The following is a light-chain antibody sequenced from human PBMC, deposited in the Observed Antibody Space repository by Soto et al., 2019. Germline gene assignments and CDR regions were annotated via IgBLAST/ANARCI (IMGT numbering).Light chain of an antibody. V-gene: IGLV1-51*01. Sequence: QSVLKQPPSVSAAPGQKVTISCSGTSSTIGTNSVSWYQQFPPTAPKLLIYDNDQRASGIPDRFSGSKSGTSATLGITGLQTGDEADYYCGTWDSSLSSWVLAGGTKLTVL. CDR3: GTWDSSLSSWV. J-gene: IGLJ3*02. CDR1: SSTIGTNS. CDR2: DND.